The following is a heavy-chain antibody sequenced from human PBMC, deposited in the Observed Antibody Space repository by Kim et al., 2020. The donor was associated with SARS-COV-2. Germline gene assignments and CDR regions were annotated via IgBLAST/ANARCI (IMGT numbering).Heavy chain of an antibody. CDR1: GFTFSDYY. Sequence: GGSLRLSCAASGFTFSDYYMSWIRQAPGKGLEWVSYISSSSSYTNYADSVKGRFTISRDNAKNSLYLQMNSLRAEDTAVYYCARSGLLRAYDYWGQGTLVTVSS. V-gene: IGHV3-11*06. J-gene: IGHJ4*02. CDR3: ARSGLLRAYDY. D-gene: IGHD5-12*01. CDR2: ISSSSSYT.